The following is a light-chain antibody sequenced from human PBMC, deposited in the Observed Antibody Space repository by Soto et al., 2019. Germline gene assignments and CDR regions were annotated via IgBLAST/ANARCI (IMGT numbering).Light chain of an antibody. Sequence: DIQMTQSPSSLSASVGDGVTITCRASQSISSYLNWYQQKPGKAPKLLIYAASSLQSGVPSRFSGSGSGTDFTLTISSLQPEDFATYYCQQSYTTPRTFGQGTRVEFK. J-gene: IGKJ1*01. CDR1: QSISSY. V-gene: IGKV1-39*01. CDR3: QQSYTTPRT. CDR2: AAS.